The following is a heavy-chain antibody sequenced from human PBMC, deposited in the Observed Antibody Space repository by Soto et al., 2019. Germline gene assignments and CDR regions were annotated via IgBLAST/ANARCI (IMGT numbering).Heavy chain of an antibody. D-gene: IGHD5-18*01. V-gene: IGHV1-24*01. CDR3: ATEYRYGPAAFDI. CDR2: FDPEDGET. Sequence: GASVKVSCKVSGYTVSDLAMHCVRQAPGKGLEWMGGFDPEDGETIYAQKFQGRVTMTEDTSTDTAYMELSSLRSEDTAVYYCATEYRYGPAAFDIWGQGTMVTVSS. J-gene: IGHJ3*02. CDR1: GYTVSDLA.